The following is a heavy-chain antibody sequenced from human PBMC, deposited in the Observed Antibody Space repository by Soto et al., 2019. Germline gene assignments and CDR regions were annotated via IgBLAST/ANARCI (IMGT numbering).Heavy chain of an antibody. D-gene: IGHD2-21*02. V-gene: IGHV4-59*08. Sequence: SETLSLTCIVSGGSISNYYWSWIRQPPGKGLEWIGYIYYSGSTNYNPSLKSRVTISVDTSKNQFSLKLSSVTAADTAVYYCARHGAVVTQLVDYWGQGTLVTVSS. CDR3: ARHGAVVTQLVDY. CDR1: GGSISNYY. J-gene: IGHJ4*02. CDR2: IYYSGST.